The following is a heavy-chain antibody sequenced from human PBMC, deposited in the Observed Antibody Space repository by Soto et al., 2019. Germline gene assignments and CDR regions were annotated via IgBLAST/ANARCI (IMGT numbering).Heavy chain of an antibody. CDR2: INPILSMS. D-gene: IGHD3-10*01. CDR3: ASSYGSGYRAFDY. V-gene: IGHV1-69*02. Sequence: QVQLVQSGAEVKRPGSSVKVSCKASGDTFTFYSINWVRQAPGLGLEWMGRINPILSMSNYAQRFQGRVKMTADKSTSTAYKELSSLRSEDTAIYYCASSYGSGYRAFDYWGQGALVTVSS. CDR1: GDTFTFYS. J-gene: IGHJ4*02.